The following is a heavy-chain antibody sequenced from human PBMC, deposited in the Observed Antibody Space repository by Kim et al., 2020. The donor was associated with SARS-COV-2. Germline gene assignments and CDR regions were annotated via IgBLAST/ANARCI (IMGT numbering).Heavy chain of an antibody. V-gene: IGHV3-30-3*01. Sequence: GSLRLSCSASGFTFSSYSIHWVRQAPGKGLGLVAGISYDGSNKNYADSVKGRFTIYRDNSKNKLYLQMNSLRAEDTAVYYCARALLWFGEHIDYWGQGTPVTVSS. CDR1: GFTFSSYS. J-gene: IGHJ4*02. CDR2: ISYDGSNK. CDR3: ARALLWFGEHIDY. D-gene: IGHD3-10*01.